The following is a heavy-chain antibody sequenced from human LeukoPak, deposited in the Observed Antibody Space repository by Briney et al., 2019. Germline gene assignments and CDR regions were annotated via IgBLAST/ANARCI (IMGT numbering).Heavy chain of an antibody. D-gene: IGHD3-22*01. Sequence: PSETLPLTCTVSGGSISSGDYYWSWIRQPPGKGLEWIGYIYYSGSTYYNPSLKSRVTISVDTSKNQFSLKLSSVTAADTAVYYCARASVEYYYDSSGYSVPGYYFDYWGQGTLVTVSS. CDR3: ARASVEYYYDSSGYSVPGYYFDY. V-gene: IGHV4-30-4*01. J-gene: IGHJ4*02. CDR2: IYYSGST. CDR1: GGSISSGDYY.